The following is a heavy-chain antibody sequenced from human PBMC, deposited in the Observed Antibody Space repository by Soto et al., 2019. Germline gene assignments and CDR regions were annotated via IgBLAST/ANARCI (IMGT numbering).Heavy chain of an antibody. CDR1: GFTFSSYA. D-gene: IGHD2-2*01. J-gene: IGHJ4*02. V-gene: IGHV3-30-3*01. CDR2: ISYDGSNK. CDR3: ARGLGYCSSTSCYGWGGFDY. Sequence: QVQLVESGGGVVQPGRSLRLSCAASGFTFSSYAMHWVRQAPGKGLEWVAVISYDGSNKYYADSVKGRFTISRDNSTNTLYLEMNSLRAEDTAVYYCARGLGYCSSTSCYGWGGFDYWGQGTLVTVSS.